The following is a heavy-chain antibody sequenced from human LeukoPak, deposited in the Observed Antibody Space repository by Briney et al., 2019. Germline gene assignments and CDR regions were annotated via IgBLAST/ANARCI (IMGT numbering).Heavy chain of an antibody. CDR1: GGSISGATFY. D-gene: IGHD6-6*01. J-gene: IGHJ6*03. Sequence: AETLSLTCTVSGGSISGATFYWGWIRQPPGKGLEWIGSMFSGGSTFYNPSLKSRVTISVDTTNNHFSLNLRSVTAADTAVYYCARDRFRIMTPARQGYYYYMDVWGKGTTVTVSS. V-gene: IGHV4-39*02. CDR2: MFSGGST. CDR3: ARDRFRIMTPARQGYYYYMDV.